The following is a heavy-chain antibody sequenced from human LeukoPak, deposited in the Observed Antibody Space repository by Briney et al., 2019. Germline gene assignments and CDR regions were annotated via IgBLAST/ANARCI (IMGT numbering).Heavy chain of an antibody. D-gene: IGHD2-21*02. V-gene: IGHV1-8*01. Sequence: GASVKVSCKASGYTFTNYDINWVRQATGQGLEWLGWMSASSGNTGYAQKFQGRVSMTRATSISTAYLELSSLTFEDTAVYYCARTPPKGDIDYWGQGTLVTASS. J-gene: IGHJ4*02. CDR2: MSASSGNT. CDR3: ARTPPKGDIDY. CDR1: GYTFTNYD.